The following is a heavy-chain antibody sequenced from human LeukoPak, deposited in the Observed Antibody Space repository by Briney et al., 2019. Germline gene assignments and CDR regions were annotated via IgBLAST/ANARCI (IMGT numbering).Heavy chain of an antibody. J-gene: IGHJ5*02. CDR3: ARDWAHTIFGVVITPPFDP. Sequence: GASVKVSCKAFGYTFTGYYMHWVRQAPGQGLEWMGRINPNSGGTNYAQKFQGRVTMTRDTSISTACMELSRLRSDDTAVYYCARDWAHTIFGVVITPPFDPWGQGTLVTVSS. CDR1: GYTFTGYY. CDR2: INPNSGGT. V-gene: IGHV1-2*06. D-gene: IGHD3-3*01.